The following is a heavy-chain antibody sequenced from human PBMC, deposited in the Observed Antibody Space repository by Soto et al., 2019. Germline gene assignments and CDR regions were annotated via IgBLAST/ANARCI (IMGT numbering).Heavy chain of an antibody. CDR2: IWYDGSNK. D-gene: IGHD3-3*01. CDR3: ARSYDLWSGYYAPGP. Sequence: GGSLRLSCAASGFTFISYGMHWVLQAPGKGLEWVAVIWYDGSNKYYADSVKGRFTISRDNSKNTLYLQMNSLRAEDTAVYYCARSYDLWSGYYAPGPWGQGTLVTVSS. V-gene: IGHV3-33*01. CDR1: GFTFISYG. J-gene: IGHJ5*02.